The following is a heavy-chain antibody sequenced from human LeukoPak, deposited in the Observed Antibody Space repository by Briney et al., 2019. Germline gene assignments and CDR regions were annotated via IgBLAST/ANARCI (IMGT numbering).Heavy chain of an antibody. CDR3: ARDRGGYTYSHDY. CDR2: IYTSGST. J-gene: IGHJ4*02. Sequence: SETLSLTCTVSGGSISSYYWSWIRQPAGKGLEWIGRIYTSGSTNYNPSLKSRVTMSVDTSKNQLSLKLNFVTAADTAVYYCARDRGGYTYSHDYWGQGTLVTVSS. D-gene: IGHD5-18*01. CDR1: GGSISSYY. V-gene: IGHV4-4*07.